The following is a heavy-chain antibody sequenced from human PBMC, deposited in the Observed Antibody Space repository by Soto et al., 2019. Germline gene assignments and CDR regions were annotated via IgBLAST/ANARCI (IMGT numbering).Heavy chain of an antibody. CDR3: ARTTAVPNTLRSRYFFDY. Sequence: SETLSLTCSVSGGYVSNKTYYWSWIRQPPGKRLEWIGYVYYSGTTNYNPSLKSRVTISVDLSKNQFSLRLSSVTTADTALYYCARTTAVPNTLRSRYFFDYWGQGTLVTVS. D-gene: IGHD4-17*01. J-gene: IGHJ4*02. CDR1: GGYVSNKTYY. CDR2: VYYSGTT. V-gene: IGHV4-61*01.